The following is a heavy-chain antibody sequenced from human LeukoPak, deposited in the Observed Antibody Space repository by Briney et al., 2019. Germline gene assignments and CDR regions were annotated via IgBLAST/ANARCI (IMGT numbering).Heavy chain of an antibody. J-gene: IGHJ4*02. V-gene: IGHV1-18*01. Sequence: ASVKVSCKASGYTFTSYGISWVRQAPGQVLEWMGWISAYNGNTNYAQKLQGRVTMTTDTSTSTAYMELRSLRSDDTAVYYCAREGLMYSSGWYSDYWGQGTLVTVSS. D-gene: IGHD6-19*01. CDR1: GYTFTSYG. CDR2: ISAYNGNT. CDR3: AREGLMYSSGWYSDY.